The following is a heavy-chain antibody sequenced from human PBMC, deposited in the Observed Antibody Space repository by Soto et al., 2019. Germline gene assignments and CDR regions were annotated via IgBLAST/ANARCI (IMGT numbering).Heavy chain of an antibody. CDR3: ARDKITGLFDY. D-gene: IGHD2-8*02. CDR1: GGSFSGYY. CDR2: INHSGST. V-gene: IGHV4-34*01. Sequence: PSETLSLTCAVYGGSFSGYYWTWTRQPPGTGLEWIGEINHSGSTNYNPSLKSRVTISVDTPKNQFSLKLTSVTAADTAVYYCARDKITGLFDYWGQGTLVTVS. J-gene: IGHJ4*02.